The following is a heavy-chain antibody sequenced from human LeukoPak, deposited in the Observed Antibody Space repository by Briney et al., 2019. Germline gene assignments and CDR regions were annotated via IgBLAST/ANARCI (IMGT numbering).Heavy chain of an antibody. J-gene: IGHJ4*02. CDR3: ARVNDILTGYIYYFDY. V-gene: IGHV4-39*07. D-gene: IGHD3-9*01. CDR2: IYYSGST. Sequence: SETLSLTCTVSGHSISGSSYYWGWIRQPPGKGLEWIGSIYYSGSTYYNPSLKSRVTISVDTSKNQFSLKLSSVTAADTAVYYCARVNDILTGYIYYFDYWGQGTLVTVSS. CDR1: GHSISGSSYY.